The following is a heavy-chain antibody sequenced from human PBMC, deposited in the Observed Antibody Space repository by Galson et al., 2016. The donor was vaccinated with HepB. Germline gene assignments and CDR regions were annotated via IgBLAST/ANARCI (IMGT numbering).Heavy chain of an antibody. D-gene: IGHD1/OR15-1a*01. J-gene: IGHJ2*01. CDR3: ARTRQQPNYWYFDP. CDR2: IYDSGRT. V-gene: IGHV4-30-2*01. Sequence: TLSLTCAVTGGSISSGDYSWSWIRQPPGKGLEWIGYIYDSGRTHYNPALKSRLTISEDRSKNQVSLKVTSVTAADTAIYYCARTRQQPNYWYFDPWGRGTLVTVPS. CDR1: GGSISSGDYS.